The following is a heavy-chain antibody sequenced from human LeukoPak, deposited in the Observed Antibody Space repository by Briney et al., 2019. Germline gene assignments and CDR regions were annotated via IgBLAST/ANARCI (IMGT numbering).Heavy chain of an antibody. CDR3: ARDPYSRSWSYGMDV. CDR1: GFTFSTYW. CDR2: IKEDGSEE. D-gene: IGHD6-13*01. J-gene: IGHJ6*02. V-gene: IGHV3-7*05. Sequence: AGGSLRLSCTASGFTFSTYWMSWVRQTPEKGLEWVANIKEDGSEEVYVDSVKGRFTISRDTAKSSLYLQMNSLRTEDTAVYYCARDPYSRSWSYGMDVWGQGTTVTVSS.